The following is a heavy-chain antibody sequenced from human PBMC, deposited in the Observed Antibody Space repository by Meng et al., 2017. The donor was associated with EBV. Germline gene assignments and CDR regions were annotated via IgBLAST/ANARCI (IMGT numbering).Heavy chain of an antibody. Sequence: QGELVASAAEGKEPGSSVKVSCKTSGGPFRYYAISWVRQAPGQGLEWLGGFLPRLGAPNYAQKFHGRVKITADESTSTHYMDLSSLRSEDTAIYYCASESGRGYTPDYWGQGTLVTVSS. V-gene: IGHV1-69*01. J-gene: IGHJ4*02. CDR1: GGPFRYYA. CDR3: ASESGRGYTPDY. D-gene: IGHD3-10*01. CDR2: FLPRLGAP.